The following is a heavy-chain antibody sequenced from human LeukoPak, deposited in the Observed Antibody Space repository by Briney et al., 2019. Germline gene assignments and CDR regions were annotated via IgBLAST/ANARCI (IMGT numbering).Heavy chain of an antibody. J-gene: IGHJ4*02. D-gene: IGHD6-19*01. V-gene: IGHV3-33*01. CDR2: IWYEGSNK. CDR3: VRDARSGWWYFDY. Sequence: GRSLRLSCAAAGFTFSSQGTHWVRQSPGKGREWVGVIWYEGSNKYYAGSVKGRFTISRDNSKITLYLQMNGLRAEDTAVYYCVRDARSGWWYFDYWGQGTLVTVSS. CDR1: GFTFSSQG.